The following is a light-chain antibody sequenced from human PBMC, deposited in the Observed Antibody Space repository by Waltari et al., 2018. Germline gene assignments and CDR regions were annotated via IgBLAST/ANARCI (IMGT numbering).Light chain of an antibody. V-gene: IGLV1-47*01. J-gene: IGLJ3*02. Sequence: QSVLTQTPSASGTPGQSVTNTCSGRSTNSGSNYVYWYQQLPVTAPQLLIFRNSQRRSGVPDRFSGSRSGTSASLAISGLRSEDEADYYCATWDDRLSGPWVFGGGTKLTVL. CDR2: RNS. CDR1: STNSGSNY. CDR3: ATWDDRLSGPWV.